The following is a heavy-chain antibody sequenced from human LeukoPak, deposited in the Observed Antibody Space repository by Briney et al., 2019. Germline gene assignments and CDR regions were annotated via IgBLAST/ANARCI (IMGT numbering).Heavy chain of an antibody. CDR1: GGSISSGDYY. CDR2: IYYSGST. J-gene: IGHJ3*02. Sequence: SETLSLTCTVSGGSISSGDYYWSWIRQPPGKGLEWIGYIYYSGSTYYNPSLKSRVTISVDTSKNQFSLKLSPVTAADTAVYYCATYVDIVATTTGGCSGGSCYSGDAFDIWGQGTMVTVSS. CDR3: ATYVDIVATTTGGCSGGSCYSGDAFDI. V-gene: IGHV4-30-4*01. D-gene: IGHD2-15*01.